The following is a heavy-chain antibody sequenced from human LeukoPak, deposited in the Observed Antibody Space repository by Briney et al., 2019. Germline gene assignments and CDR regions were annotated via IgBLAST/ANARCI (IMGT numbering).Heavy chain of an antibody. J-gene: IGHJ4*02. CDR1: GFTFSSYG. V-gene: IGHV3-48*01. D-gene: IGHD6-13*01. CDR2: ISSSSNIM. CDR3: ARIYSSSWFDY. Sequence: PGGSLRLSCAASGFTFSSYGMNWVRQAPGRGLEWVSYISSSSNIMNYADSVKGRFTTSRDNAKNSLYLQMNSLRVEDTAVYYCARIYSSSWFDYWGQGTLVTVSS.